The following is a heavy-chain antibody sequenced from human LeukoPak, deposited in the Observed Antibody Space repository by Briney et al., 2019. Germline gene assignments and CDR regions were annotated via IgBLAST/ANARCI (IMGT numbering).Heavy chain of an antibody. CDR3: VRLGGNYEY. D-gene: IGHD1-26*01. CDR2: IIPDGSST. Sequence: PGGSLRLSCAASGLPFSSYWMHWVRQAPGEGLVWVSVIIPDGSSTTYADSVKGRFTISRDNAKNTLYLQMNSLRAEDTAIYHCVRLGGNYEYWGQGTLVTVSS. CDR1: GLPFSSYW. J-gene: IGHJ4*02. V-gene: IGHV3-74*01.